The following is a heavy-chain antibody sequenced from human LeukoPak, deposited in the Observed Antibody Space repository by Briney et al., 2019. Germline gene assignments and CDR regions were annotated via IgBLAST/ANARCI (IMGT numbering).Heavy chain of an antibody. D-gene: IGHD3-10*01. Sequence: ASVKVSCKASGYTFTNYAMNWVRQAPGQGLEWMGIINPSGGSTSYAQKFQGRVTMTRDTSTSTVYMELSSLRSEDTAVYYCASGYYGSGSSSIFDYWGQGTLVTVSS. J-gene: IGHJ4*02. CDR1: GYTFTNYA. CDR2: INPSGGST. V-gene: IGHV1-46*01. CDR3: ASGYYGSGSSSIFDY.